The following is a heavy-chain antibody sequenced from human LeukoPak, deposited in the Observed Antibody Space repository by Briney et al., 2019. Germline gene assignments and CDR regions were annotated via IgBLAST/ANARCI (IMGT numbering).Heavy chain of an antibody. V-gene: IGHV1-18*01. J-gene: IGHJ6*02. CDR3: ARDVPYYDTPIPYSSYGMDV. D-gene: IGHD3-22*01. CDR1: GYTFTSYG. CDR2: ISAYNGNT. Sequence: ASVKVSCKASGYTFTSYGISWVRQAPGQGLEWMGWISAYNGNTNYAQKLQGRVTITTDTSTSTAYMELRSLRSDDTAVYYCARDVPYYDTPIPYSSYGMDVWGQGTTVTVSS.